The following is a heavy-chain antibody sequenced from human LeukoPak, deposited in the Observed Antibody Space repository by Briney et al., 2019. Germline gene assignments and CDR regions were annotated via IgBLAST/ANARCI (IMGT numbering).Heavy chain of an antibody. D-gene: IGHD3-3*01. CDR1: GGSISSSSYY. Sequence: SETLSLTCTVPGGSISSSSYYWGWIRQPPGKGLEWIGSIYYSGSTYYNPSLKSRVTISVDTSKNQFSLKLSSVTAADTAVYYCASSGGAYYEFWSGYHNFYYWGQGTLVTV. J-gene: IGHJ4*02. V-gene: IGHV4-39*07. CDR2: IYYSGST. CDR3: ASSGGAYYEFWSGYHNFYY.